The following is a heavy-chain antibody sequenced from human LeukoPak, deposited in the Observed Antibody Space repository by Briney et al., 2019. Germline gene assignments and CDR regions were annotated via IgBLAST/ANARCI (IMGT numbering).Heavy chain of an antibody. D-gene: IGHD5-12*01. J-gene: IGHJ4*02. CDR3: AREGSGYDSPYYFDY. Sequence: SETLSLTCTVSGGSISSGDYYWSWIRQPPGKGLEWIGYIYYSGSTYYNPSLKSRVTISVDTSKNQFSLKLSSVTAADTAVYYCAREGSGYDSPYYFDYWGQGTLVTVSS. CDR1: GGSISSGDYY. V-gene: IGHV4-30-4*01. CDR2: IYYSGST.